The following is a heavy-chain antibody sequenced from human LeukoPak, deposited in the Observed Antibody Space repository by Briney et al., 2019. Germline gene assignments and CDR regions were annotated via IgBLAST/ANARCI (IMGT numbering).Heavy chain of an antibody. D-gene: IGHD3-3*01. Sequence: ASVKVSCKASGYTFTGYYMHWVRQAPGQGLEWMGWINPNIGGTNYAQKFQGRVTMTRDTSISTAYMELSRLRSDDTAVYYCARDFWSGYVDAFDIWGQGTMVTVSS. V-gene: IGHV1-2*02. CDR2: INPNIGGT. J-gene: IGHJ3*02. CDR1: GYTFTGYY. CDR3: ARDFWSGYVDAFDI.